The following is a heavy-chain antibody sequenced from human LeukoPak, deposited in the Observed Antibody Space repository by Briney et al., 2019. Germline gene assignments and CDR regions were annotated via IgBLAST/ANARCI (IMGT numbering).Heavy chain of an antibody. CDR1: GGSISSYY. D-gene: IGHD3-10*01. CDR3: ARGRYLWFGETLFDY. CDR2: IYYSGST. J-gene: IGHJ4*02. Sequence: SETLSLTCTVSGGSISSYYWSWIRQPPGKGLEWIGYIYYSGSTNYNPSLKSRVTISVDTSKNQFSLKLSSVTAADTAVYYCARGRYLWFGETLFDYWGQGTLVTVSS. V-gene: IGHV4-59*01.